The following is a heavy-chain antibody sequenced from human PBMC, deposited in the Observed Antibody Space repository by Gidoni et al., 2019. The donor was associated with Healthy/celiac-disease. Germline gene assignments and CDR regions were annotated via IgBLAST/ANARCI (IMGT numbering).Heavy chain of an antibody. Sequence: QVPLVQSGAEVTKPGASAKVSFKASGYTFTSSGISRVRQSPGQGLEWMGWISAYNGNTNNAQKLQGRVTMTADTSTSTDYMELRSLVSDDTAVYYCARGGDYDFWSGSVDYWGQGTLVTVSS. CDR3: ARGGDYDFWSGSVDY. J-gene: IGHJ4*02. V-gene: IGHV1-18*01. CDR2: ISAYNGNT. D-gene: IGHD3-3*01. CDR1: GYTFTSSG.